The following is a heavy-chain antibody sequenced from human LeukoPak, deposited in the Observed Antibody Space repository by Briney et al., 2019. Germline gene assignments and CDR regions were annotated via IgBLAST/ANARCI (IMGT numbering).Heavy chain of an antibody. Sequence: PGGSLRLSCAASGFTFNSHAMNWIRQAPGKGLEWVSGISGFGGSTYYAASVKGRFTIARDNSGNTLFLHLDNLRVEDTAIYYCARRGGSSWSAFDYWGQGTLLTVSS. CDR3: ARRGGSSWSAFDY. D-gene: IGHD6-13*01. J-gene: IGHJ4*02. CDR1: GFTFNSHA. CDR2: ISGFGGST. V-gene: IGHV3-23*01.